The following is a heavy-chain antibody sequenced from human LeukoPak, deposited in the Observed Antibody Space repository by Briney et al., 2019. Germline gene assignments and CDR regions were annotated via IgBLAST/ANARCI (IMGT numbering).Heavy chain of an antibody. CDR1: GGSISSGDYY. J-gene: IGHJ3*02. CDR2: IYYSGST. Sequence: PSQTLSLTWTVSGGSISSGDYYWSWIRQPPGKGLEWIGYIYYSGSTYYNPSLKSRVTISVDTSKNQFSLKLSSVTAADTAVYYCARDLPVVPAAIGAFDIWGQGTMVTVSS. CDR3: ARDLPVVPAAIGAFDI. V-gene: IGHV4-30-4*08. D-gene: IGHD2-2*02.